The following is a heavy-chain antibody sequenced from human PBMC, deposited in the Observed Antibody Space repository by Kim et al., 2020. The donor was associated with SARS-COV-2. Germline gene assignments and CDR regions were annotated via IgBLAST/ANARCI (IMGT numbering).Heavy chain of an antibody. Sequence: TNYAQKLQGRVTMTTDTSTSTAYMELRSLRSDDTAVYYCAREGLELFFDPWGQGTLVTVSS. D-gene: IGHD1-7*01. CDR2: T. V-gene: IGHV1-18*01. J-gene: IGHJ5*02. CDR3: AREGLELFFDP.